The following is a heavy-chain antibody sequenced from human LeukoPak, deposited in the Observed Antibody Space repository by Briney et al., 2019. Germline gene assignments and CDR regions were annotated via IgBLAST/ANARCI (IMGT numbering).Heavy chain of an antibody. D-gene: IGHD3-3*01. CDR3: QSRFLEWLLDY. V-gene: IGHV4-39*01. CDR1: GGSLSGYY. Sequence: SETLSLTCAVYGGSLSGYYWGWIRQPPGKGLEWIGSIYDTGSTFYNPSLKSRVIISVDTSKNQFSLKLSSVTAADTAVYYCQSRFLEWLLDYWGQGTLVTVSS. J-gene: IGHJ4*02. CDR2: IYDTGST.